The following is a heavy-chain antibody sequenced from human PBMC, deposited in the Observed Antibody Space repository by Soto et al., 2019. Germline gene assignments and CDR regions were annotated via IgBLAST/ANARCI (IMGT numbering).Heavy chain of an antibody. D-gene: IGHD3-3*01. Sequence: XESLKISWKGSGYSFTSYVLGWVRQMPGKGLEWMGIIYPGDSDTRYSPSFQGQVTISADKSISTAYLQWSSLKASDTAMYYCARQYYDFNAFDIWGQGTMVTVSS. CDR2: IYPGDSDT. V-gene: IGHV5-51*01. CDR1: GYSFTSYV. CDR3: ARQYYDFNAFDI. J-gene: IGHJ3*02.